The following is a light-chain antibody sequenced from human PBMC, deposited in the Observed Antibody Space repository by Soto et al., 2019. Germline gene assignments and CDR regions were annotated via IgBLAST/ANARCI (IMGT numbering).Light chain of an antibody. V-gene: IGLV1-44*01. CDR3: SSYTSSSTRV. Sequence: QSVLTQPPSASGTPGQRVTISCSGRTSNIGTNIVSWYQQLPGTAPKLLIFGDNQRPSGVPDRFSGSKSGTSASLAISGLQSEDEADYYCSSYTSSSTRVFGGGTKLTVL. J-gene: IGLJ3*02. CDR1: TSNIGTNI. CDR2: GDN.